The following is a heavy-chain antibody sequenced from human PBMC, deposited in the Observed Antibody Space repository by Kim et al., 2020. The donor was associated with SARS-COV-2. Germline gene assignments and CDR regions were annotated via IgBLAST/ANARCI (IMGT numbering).Heavy chain of an antibody. CDR2: WYN. CDR3: ARSAAGTFDY. J-gene: IGHJ4*02. D-gene: IGHD6-13*01. Sequence: WYNEYALSVKSRITSNPDTSKNQFSLQLNSVTPEDTAVYYCARSAAGTFDYWGQGILVTVSS. V-gene: IGHV6-1*01.